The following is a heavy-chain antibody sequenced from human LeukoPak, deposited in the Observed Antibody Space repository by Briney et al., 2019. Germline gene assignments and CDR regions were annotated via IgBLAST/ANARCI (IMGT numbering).Heavy chain of an antibody. CDR2: IRYDGSNK. J-gene: IGHJ5*02. CDR1: GFTFSNYG. D-gene: IGHD2-15*01. V-gene: IGHV3-30*02. Sequence: PGGSLRLSCAASGFTFSNYGMHWVRQAPGKGLEWVAFIRYDGSNKYHADSVKGRFTISRDNSKNTLSLQMNSLRGDDTAVYYCAKARVVVVVAATPWFDPWGQGTLVTVSS. CDR3: AKARVVVVVAATPWFDP.